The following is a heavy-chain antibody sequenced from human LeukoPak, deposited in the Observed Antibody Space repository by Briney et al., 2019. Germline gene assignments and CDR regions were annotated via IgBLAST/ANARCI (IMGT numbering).Heavy chain of an antibody. CDR3: ARGGSRVVTYGNFDY. CDR1: GYTFTSYA. Sequence: ASVKVSCKPSGYTFTSYALSWVRQAPGQGLEWMGWISTYSGNTNYAQKLQGSITMTIETSTSTAYMELRSLRSDDTAVYYCARGGSRVVTYGNFDYWGQGTLVTVSS. V-gene: IGHV1-18*01. J-gene: IGHJ4*02. D-gene: IGHD2-21*02. CDR2: ISTYSGNT.